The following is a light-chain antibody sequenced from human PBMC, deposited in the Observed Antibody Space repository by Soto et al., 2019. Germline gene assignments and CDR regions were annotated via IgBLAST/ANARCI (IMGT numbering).Light chain of an antibody. CDR2: QDS. J-gene: IGLJ3*02. CDR3: QAWDSSTAR. CDR1: KLGDKY. V-gene: IGLV3-1*01. Sequence: SYELTQPPSVSVSPGQTASITCSGDKLGDKYACWYQQKPGQSPVLVIYQDSKRPSGIPERFSGSNSGNTATLTISGTQAMEEADYYGQAWDSSTARFGGGTKVTVL.